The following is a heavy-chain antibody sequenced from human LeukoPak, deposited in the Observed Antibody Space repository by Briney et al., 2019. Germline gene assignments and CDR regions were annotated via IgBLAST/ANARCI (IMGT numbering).Heavy chain of an antibody. CDR3: AREVGQYSSGWLSSEFYFDY. CDR2: IIPIFGTA. V-gene: IGHV1-69*13. Sequence: GASVKVSCKASGGTFSSYAISWVRQAPGQGLEWMGGIIPIFGTANYAQKFQGRVTITADESTSTAYMELSSLRAEDTAVYYCAREVGQYSSGWLSSEFYFDYWGQGTLVTVSS. J-gene: IGHJ4*02. CDR1: GGTFSSYA. D-gene: IGHD6-19*01.